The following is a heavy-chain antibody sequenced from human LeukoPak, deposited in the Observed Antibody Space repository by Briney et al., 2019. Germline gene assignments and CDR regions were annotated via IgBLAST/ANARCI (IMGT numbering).Heavy chain of an antibody. Sequence: QTGGSLRLSCAASGFTFSSYGMHWVRQAPGKGLEWVAFIRYDGSNKYYADSVKGRFTISRDNSKNTLYLQMNSLRAEDTAVYYCAKELTYGDYYYYYMDVWGKGTTVTISS. CDR2: IRYDGSNK. CDR3: AKELTYGDYYYYYMDV. V-gene: IGHV3-30*02. D-gene: IGHD4-17*01. J-gene: IGHJ6*03. CDR1: GFTFSSYG.